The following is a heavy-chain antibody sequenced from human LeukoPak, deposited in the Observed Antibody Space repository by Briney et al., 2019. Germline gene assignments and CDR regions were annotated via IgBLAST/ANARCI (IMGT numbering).Heavy chain of an antibody. V-gene: IGHV4-34*01. CDR1: GGSFSGYN. CDR3: ARGGQYYYGSGTKRGFDY. J-gene: IGHJ4*02. CDR2: INHSGST. Sequence: SETLSLTCAVYGGSFSGYNWSWIRQPPGKGLEWIGEINHSGSTNYNPSLKSRVTISVDTSKNQFSLKLSSVTAADTAVYYCARGGQYYYGSGTKRGFDYWGQGTLVTVSS. D-gene: IGHD3-10*01.